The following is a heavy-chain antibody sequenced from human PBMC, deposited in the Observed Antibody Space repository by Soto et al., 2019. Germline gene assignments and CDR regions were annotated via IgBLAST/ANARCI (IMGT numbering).Heavy chain of an antibody. D-gene: IGHD3-16*01. CDR1: GGSLSIQY. CDR3: GGSSGYYYGVDV. J-gene: IGHJ6*02. V-gene: IGHV4-4*07. CDR2: IYISGNT. Sequence: QMQLQESGPGLVKPSETLSLTCTVSGGSLSIQYWVWVRQPAGKGLEWIGRIYISGNTNYNPSLGSRVTMSIDTSKNQFSLKLDSMTAADTAVYYCGGSSGYYYGVDVWGQGTTVTVSS.